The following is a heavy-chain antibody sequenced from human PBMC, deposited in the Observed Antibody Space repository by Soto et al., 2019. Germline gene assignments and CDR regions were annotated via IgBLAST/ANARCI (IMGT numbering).Heavy chain of an antibody. Sequence: QTKGKELEWVSYIISSGSTIYYADSVKGRFTISRDNAKNSLYLQMNSLRAEDTAVYFFFRAEDGIRDRSAVSACLLNRSFDL. CDR2: IISSGSTI. D-gene: IGHD3-3*01. V-gene: IGHV3-48*03. CDR3: FRAEDGIRDRSAVSACLLNRSFDL. J-gene: IGHJ2*01.